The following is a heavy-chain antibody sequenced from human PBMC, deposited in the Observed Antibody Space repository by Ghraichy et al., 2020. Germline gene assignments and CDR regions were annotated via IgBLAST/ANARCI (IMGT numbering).Heavy chain of an antibody. V-gene: IGHV4-4*07. CDR2: IYTSGST. D-gene: IGHD6-13*01. J-gene: IGHJ5*02. Sequence: SETLSLTCTVSGGSISSYYWSWIRQPAGKGLEWIGRIYTSGSTNYNPSLKSRVTMSVDTSKNQFSLKLSSVTAADTAVYYCARDRDPYSSSWYWFDPWGQGTLVTVSS. CDR1: GGSISSYY. CDR3: ARDRDPYSSSWYWFDP.